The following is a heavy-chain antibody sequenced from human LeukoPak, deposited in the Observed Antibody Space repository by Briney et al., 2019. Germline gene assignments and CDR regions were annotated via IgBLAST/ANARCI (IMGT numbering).Heavy chain of an antibody. J-gene: IGHJ4*02. CDR2: MNPNGGNT. V-gene: IGHV1-8*01. CDR1: GYTFTSYD. CDR3: ARGVATNY. D-gene: IGHD5-24*01. Sequence: ASVKVSRKASGYTFTSYDINWVRQATGQGLEWMGWMNPNGGNTDYAQKFQGRVTMTRNTSISTAYMELSSLTSEDTAVYYCARGVATNYWGQGTLVTVSS.